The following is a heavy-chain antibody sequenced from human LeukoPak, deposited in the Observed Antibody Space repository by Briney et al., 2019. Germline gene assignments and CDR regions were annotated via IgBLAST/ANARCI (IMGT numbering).Heavy chain of an antibody. D-gene: IGHD6-19*01. CDR1: GGSISSSSYY. CDR3: ARERRIAVAGTRDYYGMDV. CDR2: IYYSGST. V-gene: IGHV4-61*01. Sequence: PSETLSLTCTVSGGSISSSSYYWGWIRQPPGKGLEWIGYIYYSGSTNYNPSLKSRVTISVDTSKNQFSLKLSSVTAADTAVYYCARERRIAVAGTRDYYGMDVWGQGTTVTVSS. J-gene: IGHJ6*02.